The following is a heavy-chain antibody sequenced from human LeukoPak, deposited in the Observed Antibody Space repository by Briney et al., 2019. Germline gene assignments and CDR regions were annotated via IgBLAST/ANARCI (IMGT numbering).Heavy chain of an antibody. D-gene: IGHD6-13*01. CDR3: ARAESRNWFDP. J-gene: IGHJ5*02. Sequence: ASVKVSCKASGYTFTSYGISWVRQAPGQGLEWMGWISAHNGNTDYAQKLQGRVTMTTDTSTSTAYMELRSLRSDDTAVYYCARAESRNWFDPWGQGTLVTVPP. CDR1: GYTFTSYG. CDR2: ISAHNGNT. V-gene: IGHV1-18*01.